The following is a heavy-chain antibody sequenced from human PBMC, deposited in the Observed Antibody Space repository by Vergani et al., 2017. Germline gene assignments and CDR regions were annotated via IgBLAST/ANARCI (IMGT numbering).Heavy chain of an antibody. V-gene: IGHV3-11*04. CDR2: ISSSGSTI. D-gene: IGHD3-22*01. Sequence: QVQLVESGGGLVKPGGSLRLSCAASGFTFSDYYMSWIRQAPGKGLEWVSYISSSGSTIYYADFVKGRFNIYRDNAKNSLYLQMNSLRAEDTAVYYCANDSYYYDSSGYLGGAYCKDFWGQGTMVTFSS. CDR3: ANDSYYYDSSGYLGGAYCKDF. J-gene: IGHJ6*02. CDR1: GFTFSDYY.